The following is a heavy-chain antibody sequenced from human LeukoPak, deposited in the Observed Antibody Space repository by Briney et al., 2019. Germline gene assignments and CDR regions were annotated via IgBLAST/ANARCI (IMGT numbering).Heavy chain of an antibody. V-gene: IGHV7-4-1*02. CDR3: ARKNSFDAFDI. Sequence: ASVKVSCKASGYTFSYYAMNWVRQVPGQGLEWMGWIHTNTGNPTYAQGFTGRFVFSLDTSVSTTYLQISDIKAEDNAVYYCARKNSFDAFDIWGQGTMVTVSS. CDR2: IHTNTGNP. CDR1: GYTFSYYA. J-gene: IGHJ3*02. D-gene: IGHD2/OR15-2a*01.